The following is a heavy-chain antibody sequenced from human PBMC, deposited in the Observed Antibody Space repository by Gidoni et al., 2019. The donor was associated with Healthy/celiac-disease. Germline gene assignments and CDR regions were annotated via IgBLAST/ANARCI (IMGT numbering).Heavy chain of an antibody. V-gene: IGHV3-9*01. J-gene: IGHJ4*02. CDR2: SSWNSGSI. CDR3: AKDDSGSYYGDFDY. Sequence: EVQLVESGGGLVQPGWSLRLSCAASGFTFDDYAMHWVRQAPGKGLEWVSGSSWNSGSIGYADSVKGRFTISRDNAKNSLYLQMNSLRAEDTALYYCAKDDSGSYYGDFDYWGQGTLVTVSS. CDR1: GFTFDDYA. D-gene: IGHD1-26*01.